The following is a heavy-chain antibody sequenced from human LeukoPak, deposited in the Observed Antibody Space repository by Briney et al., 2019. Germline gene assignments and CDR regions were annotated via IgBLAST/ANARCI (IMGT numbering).Heavy chain of an antibody. V-gene: IGHV4-34*01. CDR1: GGSISSYY. Sequence: SETLSLTCTVSGGSISSYYWSWIRQPPGKGLEWIGEINHSGSTNYNPSLKSRITVSIDTSKNQFSLKLTSVTAADTAMYYCARGMTDVYWGQGTLVTVSS. J-gene: IGHJ4*02. CDR3: ARGMTDVY. CDR2: INHSGST.